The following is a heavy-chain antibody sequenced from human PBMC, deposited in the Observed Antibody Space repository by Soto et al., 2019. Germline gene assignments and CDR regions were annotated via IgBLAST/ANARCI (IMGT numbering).Heavy chain of an antibody. CDR1: GYTFTSYY. D-gene: IGHD4-17*01. J-gene: IGHJ1*01. V-gene: IGHV1-46*01. CDR3: ARGYHDYGGNSGYFQH. Sequence: ASVKVSCKASGYTFTSYYMHWVRQAPGQGLEWMGIINPSGGSTSYAQKFQGRVTMTRDTSTSTVYMELSSLRSEDTAVYYCARGYHDYGGNSGYFQHWGQGTLVTVSS. CDR2: INPSGGST.